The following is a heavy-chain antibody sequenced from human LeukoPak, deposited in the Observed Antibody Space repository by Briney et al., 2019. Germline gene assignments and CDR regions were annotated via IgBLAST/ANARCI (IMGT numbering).Heavy chain of an antibody. CDR2: IIPIFGIA. Sequence: SVNVSCKASGGTFSSYAIRWVRQAPGQGLEWMGRIIPIFGIANYAQKFQGRVTITADKSTSTAYMELSSLRSEDTAVYYCARQSLPRSITMVRGAEGWFDPWGQGTLVTVSS. D-gene: IGHD3-10*01. V-gene: IGHV1-69*04. J-gene: IGHJ5*02. CDR1: GGTFSSYA. CDR3: ARQSLPRSITMVRGAEGWFDP.